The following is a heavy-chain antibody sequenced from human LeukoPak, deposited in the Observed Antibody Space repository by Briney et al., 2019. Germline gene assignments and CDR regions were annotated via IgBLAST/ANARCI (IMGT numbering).Heavy chain of an antibody. J-gene: IGHJ4*02. D-gene: IGHD3-10*01. CDR1: GFTFSNAW. CDR2: IKSRTDGGTT. CDR3: TTGVTYYYGSGSYYRRVVLDY. Sequence: PGGSLRLSCAASGFTFSNAWMNWVRQTPGKGLEWVGRIKSRTDGGTTDYAAPVKGRFTISRDDPKNTLYLQMSSLKTEDTAVYYCTTGVTYYYGSGSYYRRVVLDYWGQGTLVTVSS. V-gene: IGHV3-15*01.